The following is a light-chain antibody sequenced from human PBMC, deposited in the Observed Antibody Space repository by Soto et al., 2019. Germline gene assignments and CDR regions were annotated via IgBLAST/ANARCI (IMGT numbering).Light chain of an antibody. CDR1: SSDVGGYNY. CDR3: SSFAGGGNPVL. Sequence: QCALTQPPSVSGSLGQSVTISCTGTSSDVGGYNYVSWHQQHPGKAPKVMIYEVTKRPPGVPDRFSGSKSGNTASLTVSGLQAEDEADYYCSSFAGGGNPVLLGGGTKLTVL. J-gene: IGLJ2*01. V-gene: IGLV2-8*01. CDR2: EVT.